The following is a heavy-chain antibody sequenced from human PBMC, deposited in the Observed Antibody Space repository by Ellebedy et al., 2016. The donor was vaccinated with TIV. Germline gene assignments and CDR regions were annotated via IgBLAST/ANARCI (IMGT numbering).Heavy chain of an antibody. CDR3: ARHSTPYSGYDTDFDF. CDR2: VYPEDSDT. Sequence: KVSCKGSGYSFSHYWIGWVRQMPGKGLEWLGIVYPEDSDTRYSPSFQGQVTISAANYISTAYLQWSSLKASDTATYYCARHSTPYSGYDTDFDFWGQGTLVTVSS. CDR1: GYSFSHYW. V-gene: IGHV5-51*01. J-gene: IGHJ4*02. D-gene: IGHD5-12*01.